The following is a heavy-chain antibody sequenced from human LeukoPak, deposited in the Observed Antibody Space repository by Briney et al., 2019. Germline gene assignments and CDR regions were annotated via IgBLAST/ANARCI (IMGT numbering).Heavy chain of an antibody. CDR1: GYTFTSYA. J-gene: IGHJ4*02. CDR3: ARGGAGRYYAAVDY. D-gene: IGHD3-10*01. CDR2: INAGNGNT. Sequence: ASVKVSGKASGYTFTSYAMHWVRQAPGQRLEWMGWINAGNGNTKYSQKFQGRVTITRDTSASTSYMELSSLRSEDTAVYYCARGGAGRYYAAVDYWGQGTLVTVSS. V-gene: IGHV1-3*01.